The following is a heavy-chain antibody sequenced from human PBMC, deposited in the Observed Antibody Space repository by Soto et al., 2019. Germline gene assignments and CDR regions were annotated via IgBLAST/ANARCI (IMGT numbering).Heavy chain of an antibody. J-gene: IGHJ4*02. CDR1: GYTFTSYA. D-gene: IGHD6-19*01. Sequence: GASVKVSCKASGYTFTSYAMHWVRQAPGQRLEWMGWINAGNGNTKYSQKIQGRVTITRDTSASTAYMELSSLRSEDTAVYYCAGSPGIAVVDYWGKGPLVTVSS. CDR2: INAGNGNT. V-gene: IGHV1-3*01. CDR3: AGSPGIAVVDY.